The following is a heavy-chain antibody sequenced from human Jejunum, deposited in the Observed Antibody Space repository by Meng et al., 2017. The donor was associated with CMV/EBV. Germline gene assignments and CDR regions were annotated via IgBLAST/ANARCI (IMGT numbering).Heavy chain of an antibody. V-gene: IGHV3-30-3*01. Sequence: QVQLVESRGGVVQPGKSLRLSCAASGITLSGSAMHRVRQAPGKGLEWVEVISYDGPNLHYGDSVKGRFTISRDNSKSALYLQMNSLRTEDTAVYYCARGDYPQYFDQWGRGTLVTVSS. J-gene: IGHJ4*02. CDR1: GITLSGSA. CDR2: ISYDGPNL. CDR3: ARGDYPQYFDQ. D-gene: IGHD3-16*01.